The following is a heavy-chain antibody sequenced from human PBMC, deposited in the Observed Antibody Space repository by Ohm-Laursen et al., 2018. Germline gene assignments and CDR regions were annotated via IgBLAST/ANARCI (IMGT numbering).Heavy chain of an antibody. J-gene: IGHJ4*02. CDR3: AREYSGRDYFDY. V-gene: IGHV3-30*03. D-gene: IGHD3-10*01. CDR2: ISYDGSNK. CDR1: GFTFSSYG. Sequence: SLRLSCTASGFTFSSYGMHWVRQAPGKGLEWVTVISYDGSNKYYADSVKGRFTISRDNAKNSLYLQMNSLRAEDTAVYYCAREYSGRDYFDYWGQGTLVTVSS.